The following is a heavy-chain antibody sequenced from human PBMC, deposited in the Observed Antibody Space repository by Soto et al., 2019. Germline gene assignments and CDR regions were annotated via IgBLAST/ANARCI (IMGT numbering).Heavy chain of an antibody. Sequence: ASVKVSCKVSGYTLTELSMHWVRQAPGKGLEWMGGFDPEDGETIYAQKFQGRVTMTEDTSTDTAYMELSSLRSEDTAVYYCASREYYYDSSGYFGWFDPWGQGTLVTVSS. J-gene: IGHJ5*02. V-gene: IGHV1-24*01. CDR2: FDPEDGET. CDR3: ASREYYYDSSGYFGWFDP. D-gene: IGHD3-22*01. CDR1: GYTLTELS.